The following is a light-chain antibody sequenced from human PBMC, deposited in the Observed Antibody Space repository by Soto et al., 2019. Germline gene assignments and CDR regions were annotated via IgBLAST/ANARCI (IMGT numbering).Light chain of an antibody. CDR1: QSVSSNN. J-gene: IGKJ3*01. CDR3: QQYGRSTFT. CDR2: GAS. Sequence: EIVLTQSPGTLSLSPGERATLSCRASQSVSSNNLAWYQQRPGQAPRVVIYGASTRATGIPERFSGSGSGTDFTLTISRLEPEDFAVYYCQQYGRSTFTFGPGTKVD. V-gene: IGKV3-20*01.